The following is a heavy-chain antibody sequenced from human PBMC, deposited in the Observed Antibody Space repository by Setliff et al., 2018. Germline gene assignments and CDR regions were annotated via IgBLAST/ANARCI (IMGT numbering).Heavy chain of an antibody. V-gene: IGHV4-38-2*02. CDR2: IYYSGST. J-gene: IGHJ4*02. CDR1: GYPISSGYY. D-gene: IGHD1-20*01. Sequence: SETLSLTCTVSGYPISSGYYWGWIRQPPGKGLEWIGCIYYSGSTYYNPSLESRVTISLDTSKNQFSLKLTSVTAADTAVYYCASGLNWLSSTEFDYWGQGTLVTVSS. CDR3: ASGLNWLSSTEFDY.